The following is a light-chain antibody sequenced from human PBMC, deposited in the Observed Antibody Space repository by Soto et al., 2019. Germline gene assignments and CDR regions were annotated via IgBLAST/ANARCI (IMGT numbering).Light chain of an antibody. V-gene: IGKV3-11*01. CDR3: QQRTT. CDR2: DAS. J-gene: IGKJ3*01. Sequence: EIVLTQSPATLSLSPGERATLSCRASQRVSSYLAWYQQKPGQAPRLLIYDASNRATGIPARFSGSGSGTDFTLTISSLEPEDFAVYYCQQRTTFGPGTKVDI. CDR1: QRVSSY.